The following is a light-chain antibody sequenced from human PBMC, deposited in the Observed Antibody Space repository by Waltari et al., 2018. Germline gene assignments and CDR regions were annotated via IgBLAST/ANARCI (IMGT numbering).Light chain of an antibody. J-gene: IGLJ2*01. V-gene: IGLV2-14*03. CDR3: SSYTSSRTPV. Sequence: QPALTQPASVSGFPGQSITISCSGTRSDIGGYNYVSWYQQYPGKAPKLMIYDVNKRPSGVSSRFSGSKSGNTASLTISGLQTEDEAIYYCSSYTSSRTPVIGGGTKVTVL. CDR1: RSDIGGYNY. CDR2: DVN.